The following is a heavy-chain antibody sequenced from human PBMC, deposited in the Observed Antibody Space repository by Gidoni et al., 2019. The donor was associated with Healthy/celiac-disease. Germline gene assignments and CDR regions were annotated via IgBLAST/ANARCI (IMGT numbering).Heavy chain of an antibody. CDR3: ARDETGYNWNDNGRSFDI. Sequence: QVQLVQSGAEVKKPGASVKVSCKASGYTFTSYGISWVRQAPGQGLEWMGWISAYNGTTNYAQKLQGRVTMTTDTSTSTAYMELRSLRSDDTAVYYCARDETGYNWNDNGRSFDIWGQGTMVTVSS. CDR1: GYTFTSYG. J-gene: IGHJ3*02. CDR2: ISAYNGTT. D-gene: IGHD1-20*01. V-gene: IGHV1-18*04.